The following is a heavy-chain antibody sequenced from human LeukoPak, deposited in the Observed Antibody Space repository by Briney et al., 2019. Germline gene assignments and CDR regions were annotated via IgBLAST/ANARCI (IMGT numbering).Heavy chain of an antibody. CDR1: GYTFTSYD. CDR3: ARDVGQQLVHDY. Sequence: GASVKVSCKASGYTFTSYDINWVRQATGQGLEWMGWMNPNSGGTNYAQKFQGRVTMTRDTSISTAYMELSRLRSDDTAVYYCARDVGQQLVHDYWGQGTLVTVSS. J-gene: IGHJ4*02. CDR2: MNPNSGGT. D-gene: IGHD6-13*01. V-gene: IGHV1-2*02.